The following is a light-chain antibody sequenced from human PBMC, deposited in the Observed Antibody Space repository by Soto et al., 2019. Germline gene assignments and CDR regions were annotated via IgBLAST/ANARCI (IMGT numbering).Light chain of an antibody. CDR1: QSVSSSY. CDR3: QQYGSSSIT. V-gene: IGKV3-20*01. Sequence: EIVLTQSPGTLSLSPGERATLSCRASQSVSSSYLAWYQQKPGQAPRLLIYGASSRATGIPDRFSDSGSGTDFTLTITTLEPEDFAVYYCQQYGSSSITFGQGTRLEIK. J-gene: IGKJ5*01. CDR2: GAS.